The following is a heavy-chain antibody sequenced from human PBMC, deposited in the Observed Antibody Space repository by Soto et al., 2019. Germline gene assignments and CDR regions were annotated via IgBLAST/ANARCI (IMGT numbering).Heavy chain of an antibody. J-gene: IGHJ4*02. CDR1: GLTFRTYA. Sequence: HVQLVESGGGVVQPGRSLRLSCAVSGLTFRTYAMHWVRQAPGKGLEWVAVISYDGSKKSYADSVKGRFTISRDNSKNTLYLQMSGLRAEDTAVYYCASSSVSDIVVVVAASELDYWGQGTLVTVSS. CDR3: ASSSVSDIVVVVAASELDY. CDR2: ISYDGSKK. D-gene: IGHD2-15*01. V-gene: IGHV3-30-3*01.